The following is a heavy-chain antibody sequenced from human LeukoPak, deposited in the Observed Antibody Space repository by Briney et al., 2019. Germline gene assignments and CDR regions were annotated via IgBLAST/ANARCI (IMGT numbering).Heavy chain of an antibody. CDR1: GFTFSTYA. CDR3: VRMAGKGKLPDY. D-gene: IGHD6-19*01. J-gene: IGHJ4*02. Sequence: GGSLRLSCAASGFTFSTYAMSWVRQAPGKGLEWVSSISSSSSYIYYADSVKGRFTISRDNAKNSLYLQMNSLRAEDTAVYYCVRMAGKGKLPDYWGQGTLVTVSS. V-gene: IGHV3-21*01. CDR2: ISSSSSYI.